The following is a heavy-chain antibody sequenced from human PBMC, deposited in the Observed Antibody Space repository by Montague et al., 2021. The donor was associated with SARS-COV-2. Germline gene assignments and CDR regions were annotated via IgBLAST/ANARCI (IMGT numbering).Heavy chain of an antibody. CDR3: ARERQEVGIYFDP. J-gene: IGHJ5*02. Sequence: SETLSLTCTVSGGSMSTVNYYWGWVRQTPGKGLDWVGSISYSGATYYNPSLETRVSISRDTSKSQFSLELRSVTAADTAVYYCARERQEVGIYFDPWGHGTLVIVSS. D-gene: IGHD1-1*01. CDR2: ISYSGAT. CDR1: GGSMSTVNYY. V-gene: IGHV4-39*07.